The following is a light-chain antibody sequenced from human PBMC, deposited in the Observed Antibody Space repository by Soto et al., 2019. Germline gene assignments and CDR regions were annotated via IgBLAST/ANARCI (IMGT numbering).Light chain of an antibody. CDR3: KQSYSTPLT. V-gene: IGKV1-39*01. Sequence: DIQMTQYPSSLSASVGDRVTITCRASQSISSYLNWYQQKPGKAPKLLIYAASSLQSGVPSRFSGSGSGTDFTLTISSLRPEDFATYYCKQSYSTPLTFCQGTQVEIK. J-gene: IGKJ1*01. CDR2: AAS. CDR1: QSISSY.